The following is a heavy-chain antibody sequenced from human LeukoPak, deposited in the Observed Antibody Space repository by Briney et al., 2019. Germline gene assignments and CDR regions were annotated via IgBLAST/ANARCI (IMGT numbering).Heavy chain of an antibody. CDR2: IKSKTDDGTT. D-gene: IGHD3-10*01. CDR3: TTEHPSQSRGLTFDY. CDR1: GFTFTNAW. Sequence: GGSLRLSCAASGFTFTNAWMSWVRQAPRKGLEWVGRIKSKTDDGTTDYAAPVKGRFTISRDDSKNMLYLQMNSLKTDDTAVYYCTTEHPSQSRGLTFDYWGQGTLVTVSS. V-gene: IGHV3-15*01. J-gene: IGHJ4*02.